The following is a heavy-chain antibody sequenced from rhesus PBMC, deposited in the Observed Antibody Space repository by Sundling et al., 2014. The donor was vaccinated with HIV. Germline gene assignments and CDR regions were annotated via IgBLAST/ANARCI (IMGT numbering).Heavy chain of an antibody. CDR1: GGAITGYY. Sequence: QVQLQESGPGLVKPSETLALTCAVSGGAITGYYWNWIRQSPGKGLEWIGSIGGSSGSTYYNPSLKSRVTISTDTSKNQFSLKLSSVTAADTAVYYCATEYRITIFGLVIIGYFEFWGQGALVTVSS. D-gene: IGHD3-3*01. CDR2: IGGSSGST. J-gene: IGHJ1*01. V-gene: IGHV4-165*01. CDR3: ATEYRITIFGLVIIGYFEF.